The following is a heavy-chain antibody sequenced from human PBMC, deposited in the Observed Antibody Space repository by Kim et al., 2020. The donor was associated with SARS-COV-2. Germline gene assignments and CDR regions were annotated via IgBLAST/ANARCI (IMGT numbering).Heavy chain of an antibody. V-gene: IGHV3-23*03. D-gene: IGHD1-7*01. J-gene: IGHJ4*02. Sequence: GGSLRLSCAASGFTFSSYAMSWVRQAPGKGLEWVSVIYSGGSSTYYADSVKGRFTISRDNSKNTLYLQMNSLRAEDTAVYYCAKEGYNWNYLSGPGEYYFDYWGQGTLVTVSS. CDR3: AKEGYNWNYLSGPGEYYFDY. CDR1: GFTFSSYA. CDR2: IYSGGSST.